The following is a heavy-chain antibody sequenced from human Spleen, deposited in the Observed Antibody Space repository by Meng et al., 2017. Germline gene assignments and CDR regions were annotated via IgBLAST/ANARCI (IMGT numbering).Heavy chain of an antibody. CDR3: ASGYYDSSGYYWE. CDR2: ISPYNGNT. J-gene: IGHJ4*02. Sequence: VRLVQSGAVRQTPWASRVVSCNASGYTLTTYGCSWVRQAPVQGLEWMGWISPYNGNTNYAQKLQGRVTMTITSSTSTAYMELRSLRSDDTAVYYWASGYYDSSGYYWEWGQGTLVTVSS. V-gene: IGHV1-18*01. D-gene: IGHD3-22*01. CDR1: GYTLTTYG.